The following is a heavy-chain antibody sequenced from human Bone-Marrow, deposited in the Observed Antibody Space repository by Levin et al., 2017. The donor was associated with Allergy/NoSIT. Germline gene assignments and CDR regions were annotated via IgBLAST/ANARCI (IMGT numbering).Heavy chain of an antibody. D-gene: IGHD4-17*01. Sequence: SETLSLTCAVSGGSITGTNWWSWVRQPPGKGLEWIGEIYHSGQTNYNPSLKSRVMISVDKSKNEFSLKLTSVTAADTAVYFCARHDYAERIWFDPWGQGTPVTVSS. CDR1: GGSITGTNW. CDR2: IYHSGQT. J-gene: IGHJ5*02. V-gene: IGHV4-4*02. CDR3: ARHDYAERIWFDP.